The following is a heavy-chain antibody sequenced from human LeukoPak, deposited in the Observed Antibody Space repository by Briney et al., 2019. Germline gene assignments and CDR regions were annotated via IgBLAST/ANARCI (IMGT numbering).Heavy chain of an antibody. D-gene: IGHD3-10*01. Sequence: SETLSLTCTVSGYSISSGYYWGWIRQPPGKGLEWIGSIYHSGRTFYNPSLKSRVTISVDTSKNQFSLKLSSVTAADTAVYYCAGSTMVRGFDPWGQGTLVTVSS. V-gene: IGHV4-38-2*02. CDR2: IYHSGRT. CDR3: AGSTMVRGFDP. J-gene: IGHJ5*02. CDR1: GYSISSGYY.